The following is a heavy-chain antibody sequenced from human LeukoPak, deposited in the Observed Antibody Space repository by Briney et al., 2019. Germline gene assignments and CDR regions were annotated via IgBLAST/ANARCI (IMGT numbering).Heavy chain of an antibody. CDR2: IYYSGST. Sequence: SETLSLTCTVSGGSISSSSYCWGWIRQPPGKGMEWIGSIYYSGSTCYNPSLKSRVTISVDTSKNQFSLKRSSEPAADTAAYYCARLLYYDYYMDVWGRGTTVTVSS. V-gene: IGHV4-39*01. J-gene: IGHJ6*03. CDR1: GGSISSSSYC. CDR3: ARLLYYDYYMDV.